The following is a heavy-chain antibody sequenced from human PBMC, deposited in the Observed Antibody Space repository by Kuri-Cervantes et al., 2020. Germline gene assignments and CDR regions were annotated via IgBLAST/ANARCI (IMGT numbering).Heavy chain of an antibody. Sequence: SQTLSLTCAVYGGSFSGYYWNWIRQPPGKGLEWIGSIYYSGSTYYNPSLKSRVTISVDTSKNQFSLKLSSVTAADTAVYYCARYWFRGYFQHWGQGTLVTVSS. CDR3: ARYWFRGYFQH. V-gene: IGHV4-34*01. CDR2: IYYSGST. CDR1: GGSFSGYY. J-gene: IGHJ1*01. D-gene: IGHD3-10*01.